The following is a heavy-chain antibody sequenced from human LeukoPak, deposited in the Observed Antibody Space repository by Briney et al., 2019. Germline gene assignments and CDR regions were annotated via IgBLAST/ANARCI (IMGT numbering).Heavy chain of an antibody. V-gene: IGHV1-2*02. J-gene: IGHJ4*02. CDR2: INPNSGGT. CDR1: GYTFTGYY. D-gene: IGHD1-7*01. CDR3: ARGSNWNYAFDY. Sequence: VASVKVSCKASGYTFTGYYMHWVRRAPGQGLEWMGWINPNSGGTNYAQKFQGRVTMTRDTSISTAYMELSRLRSDDTAVYYCARGSNWNYAFDYWGQGTLVTVSS.